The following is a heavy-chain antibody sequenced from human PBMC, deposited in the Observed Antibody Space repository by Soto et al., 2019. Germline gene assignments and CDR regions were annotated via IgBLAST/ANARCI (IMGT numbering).Heavy chain of an antibody. CDR2: IIPIFGTV. V-gene: IGHV1-69*12. CDR1: GGTFSSYA. CDR3: AKNPENYYYGMDV. Sequence: QVQLVQSGAEVKKPGSSVKVSCKASGGTFSSYAISWVRQAPGQALEWMGGIIPIFGTVDYAQKFQGRVTITADESTSTAYVEPSSLRSEDTAVYYCAKNPENYYYGMDVWGQGTTVTVSS. J-gene: IGHJ6*02.